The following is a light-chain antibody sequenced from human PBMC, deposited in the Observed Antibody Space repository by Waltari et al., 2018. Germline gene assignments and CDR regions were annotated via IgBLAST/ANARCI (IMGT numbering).Light chain of an antibody. CDR1: QDISDW. J-gene: IGKJ1*01. Sequence: DIQMTQSPSSLSASVGDRVTITCSASQDISDWLAGYQQKPGKAPKLLIYRASNLKTGVPSRFSGSGSGTDFTLTISSLQPEDIATYYCQQHDNSPWTFGKGTKVEIK. CDR3: QQHDNSPWT. CDR2: RAS. V-gene: IGKV1-33*01.